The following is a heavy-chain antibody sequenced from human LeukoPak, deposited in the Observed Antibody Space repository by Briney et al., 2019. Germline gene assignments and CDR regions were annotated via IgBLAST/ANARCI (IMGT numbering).Heavy chain of an antibody. J-gene: IGHJ6*02. D-gene: IGHD1-7*01. Sequence: SETLSLTCAVYGGSFSGYYWSWIRQPPGKGLEWIGEINHSGSTNYNPSLKSRVTISVDTFKNQFSLKLSSVTAADTAVYYCARGELELHYYYYYGMDVWGQGTTVTVSS. CDR3: ARGELELHYYYYYGMDV. CDR2: INHSGST. V-gene: IGHV4-34*01. CDR1: GGSFSGYY.